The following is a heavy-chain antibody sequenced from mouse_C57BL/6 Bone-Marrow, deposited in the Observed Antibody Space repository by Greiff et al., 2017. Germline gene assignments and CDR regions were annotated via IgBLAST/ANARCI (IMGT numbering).Heavy chain of an antibody. CDR1: GYTFTSYW. D-gene: IGHD1-1*01. V-gene: IGHV1-69*01. J-gene: IGHJ3*01. CDR2: IDPSDSYT. Sequence: QVQLQQPGAELVMPGASVKLSCKASGYTFTSYWMHWVKQRPGQGIEWIGEIDPSDSYTNYNQKFKGKSTLTVDKSSSTAYMQLSSLTSEDSAVYYCARSLYGPWFAYWGQGTLVTVSA. CDR3: ARSLYGPWFAY.